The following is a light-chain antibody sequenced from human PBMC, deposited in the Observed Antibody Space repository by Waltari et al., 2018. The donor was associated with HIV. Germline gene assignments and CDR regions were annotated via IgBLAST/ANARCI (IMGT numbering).Light chain of an antibody. CDR2: GTS. Sequence: EIVLTPSPGPLSLSPGERATLSCRASQSISSSYLAWYQQKPGQAPRLLIYGTSSRATGIPDRFSGSGSGTDFTLTISRLDPADFAVYYCQQYGISPPFTFGGGTKVEIK. J-gene: IGKJ4*01. CDR1: QSISSSY. CDR3: QQYGISPPFT. V-gene: IGKV3-20*01.